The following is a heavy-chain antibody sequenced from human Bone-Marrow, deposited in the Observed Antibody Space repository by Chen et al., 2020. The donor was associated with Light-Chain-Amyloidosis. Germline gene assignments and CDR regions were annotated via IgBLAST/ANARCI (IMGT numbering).Heavy chain of an antibody. CDR1: GATFSSYA. CDR3: AHRTRVHLLYYYYGMDV. V-gene: IGHV1-69*01. Sequence: QVQLVQSGAEVKKPGSSVKVSCKASGATFSSYAISWVRQAPGQGLEWMGGIIPIFGTANYAQKFQGRVTITADESTSTAYMELSSLRSEDTAVYYCAHRTRVHLLYYYYGMDVWGQGTTVTVSS. J-gene: IGHJ6*02. CDR2: IIPIFGTA.